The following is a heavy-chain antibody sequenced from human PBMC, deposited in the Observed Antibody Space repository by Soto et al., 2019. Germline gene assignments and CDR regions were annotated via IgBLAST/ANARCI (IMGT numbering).Heavy chain of an antibody. CDR3: AKWIGGDSDQAHDY. CDR1: GFTFSSYA. D-gene: IGHD2-21*02. CDR2: ISGSGGNT. V-gene: IGHV3-23*01. Sequence: EMQLLESGGDLVQPGGSLRLSCAASGFTFSSYAMSWVRQAPGKGLEWVSVISGSGGNTFYAGSVKGRFTISRDNSENTLYLQIKSQREDDPPGYSCAKWIGGDSDQAHDYWGQGILVTVSS. J-gene: IGHJ4*02.